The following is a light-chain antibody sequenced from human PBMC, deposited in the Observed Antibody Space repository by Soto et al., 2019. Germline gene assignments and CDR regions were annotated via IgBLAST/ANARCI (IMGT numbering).Light chain of an antibody. Sequence: EIVLTQSPGTLSLSPGERATLSCRASQSVSSSYLAWYQQKPGQAPRLLIYGASSRATGIPDRFSGSGSGTDFTLTISRLESEDFTVYYCQKYGSSITFGQGTRLEIK. CDR2: GAS. CDR1: QSVSSSY. CDR3: QKYGSSIT. J-gene: IGKJ5*01. V-gene: IGKV3-20*01.